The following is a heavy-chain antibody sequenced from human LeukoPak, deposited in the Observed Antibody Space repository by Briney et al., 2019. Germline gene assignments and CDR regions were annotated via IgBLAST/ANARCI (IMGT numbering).Heavy chain of an antibody. J-gene: IGHJ4*02. CDR2: IYHSGST. V-gene: IGHV4-39*07. D-gene: IGHD2-15*01. Sequence: SETLSLTCTVSGGSISSGSYYWSWIRQPPGKGLEWIGSIYHSGSTYYNPSLKSRVTISVDTSKNQFSLKLSSVTAADTAVYYCARDRSYCSGGSCSYYFDYWGQGTLVTVSS. CDR1: GGSISSGSYY. CDR3: ARDRSYCSGGSCSYYFDY.